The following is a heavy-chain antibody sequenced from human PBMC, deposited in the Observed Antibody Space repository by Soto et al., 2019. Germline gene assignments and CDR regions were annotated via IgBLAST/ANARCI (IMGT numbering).Heavy chain of an antibody. CDR2: ISSSSSYI. CDR3: ARDLQKRKQWLIYFDY. J-gene: IGHJ4*02. D-gene: IGHD6-19*01. CDR1: GFTFSSYS. V-gene: IGHV3-21*01. Sequence: PGGSLRLSCAASGFTFSSYSMNWVRQAPGKGLEWVSSISSSSSYIYYADSVKGRFTISRDNAKNSLYLQMNSLRAEDTAVYYCARDLQKRKQWLIYFDYWGQGTLVTVSS.